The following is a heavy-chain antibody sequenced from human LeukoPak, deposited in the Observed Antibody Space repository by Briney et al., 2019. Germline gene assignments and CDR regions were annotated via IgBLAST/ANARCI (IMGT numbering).Heavy chain of an antibody. CDR2: IYHSGST. V-gene: IGHV4-38-2*02. J-gene: IGHJ6*03. CDR1: GYSISSGYY. CDR3: ARSPLYYYDSSGNYYYYMDV. D-gene: IGHD3-22*01. Sequence: SETLSLTCTVSGYSISSGYYWGWIRQPPGKGLEWIGSIYHSGSTYYNPSLKSRVTISVDTSKNQFSLKLSSVTAADTAVYYCARSPLYYYDSSGNYYYYMDVWGKGTTVTISS.